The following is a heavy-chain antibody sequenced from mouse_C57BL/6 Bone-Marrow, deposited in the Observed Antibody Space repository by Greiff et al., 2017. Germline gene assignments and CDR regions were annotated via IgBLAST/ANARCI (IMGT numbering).Heavy chain of an antibody. J-gene: IGHJ3*01. Sequence: QVQLQQPGAELVKPGASVKMSCKASGYTFASYWITWVKQRPGQGLEWIGDIYPGSGSTNYNEKFKSKATLTVDTSSSTAYMQLSSLTSEDSAVFYVARGGTGGAWFAYWGQGTLVTVSA. CDR2: IYPGSGST. CDR1: GYTFASYW. V-gene: IGHV1-55*01. CDR3: ARGGTGGAWFAY.